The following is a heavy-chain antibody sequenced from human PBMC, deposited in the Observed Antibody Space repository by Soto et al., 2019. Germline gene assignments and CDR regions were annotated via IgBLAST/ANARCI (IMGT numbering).Heavy chain of an antibody. V-gene: IGHV3-11*01. CDR1: GFTFSDYY. J-gene: IGHJ4*02. Sequence: GGSLRLSCAASGFTFSDYYMSWIRQAPGKGLEWVSYISSSGSTIYYADSVKGRFTISRDNAKNSLYLQLNSLRAENTAVYYCTRCRSFYYDFWSGYSGLFEYWGQGTLVTVSS. CDR2: ISSSGSTI. D-gene: IGHD3-3*01. CDR3: TRCRSFYYDFWSGYSGLFEY.